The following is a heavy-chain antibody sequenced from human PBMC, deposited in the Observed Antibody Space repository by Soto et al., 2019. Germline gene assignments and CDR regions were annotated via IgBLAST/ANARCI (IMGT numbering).Heavy chain of an antibody. D-gene: IGHD2-2*01. J-gene: IGHJ4*02. CDR3: ARGSNQDIVLVPAVPPDY. CDR2: IYYSGST. CDR1: GGFINGGDDY. V-gene: IGHV4-30-4*01. Sequence: LSETLSLTCTVSGGFINGGDDYWSWIRQPPGKGLEWIGYIYYSGSTYYNPSLKSRVTISVDTSKNQFSLKLSSVTAADTAVYYCARGSNQDIVLVPAVPPDYWGQGTLVTVSS.